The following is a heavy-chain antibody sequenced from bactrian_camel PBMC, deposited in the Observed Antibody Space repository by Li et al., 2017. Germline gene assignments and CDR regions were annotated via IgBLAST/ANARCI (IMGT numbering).Heavy chain of an antibody. D-gene: IGHD1*01. Sequence: HVQLVESGGGSVQPGGSLRLACAVSGFPIDRSCVAWFRQSAGKEREWIASIYRPAGNTFAAVSVKGRFTIYLDNAKSSVYLQMNKLKPEDTAMYYCAAEEITYRRKRELGASGVCGDFTLWGQGTQVTVS. CDR2: IYRPAGNT. J-gene: IGHJ4*01. CDR3: AAEEITYRRKRELGASGVCGDFTL. V-gene: IGHV3S6*01. CDR1: GFPIDRSC.